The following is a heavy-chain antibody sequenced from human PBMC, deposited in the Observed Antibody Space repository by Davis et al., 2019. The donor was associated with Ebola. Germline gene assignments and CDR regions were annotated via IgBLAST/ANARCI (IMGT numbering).Heavy chain of an antibody. V-gene: IGHV4-31*03. J-gene: IGHJ4*02. Sequence: PSETLSLTCTVSGGSISSGGYYWSWIRQHPGKGLEWIGYIYYSGSTYYNPSLKSRVTISVDTSKNQFSLKLSSVTAADTAVYYCARASIAARLLPYYFDYWGQGTLVTVSS. CDR3: ARASIAARLLPYYFDY. CDR1: GGSISSGGYY. D-gene: IGHD6-6*01. CDR2: IYYSGST.